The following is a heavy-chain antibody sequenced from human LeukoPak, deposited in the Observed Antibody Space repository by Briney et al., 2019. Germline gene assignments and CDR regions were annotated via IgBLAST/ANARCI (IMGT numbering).Heavy chain of an antibody. V-gene: IGHV1-18*01. D-gene: IGHD3-9*01. Sequence: GASVKVSCKASGYTFTSYGISWVRQAPGQGLEWTGWISAYNGNTNYAQKLQGRVTMTTDTSTSTAYMELRSLRSDDTAVYYCARDLVPILTGYYILGLWGQGTLVTVSS. CDR3: ARDLVPILTGYYILGL. CDR1: GYTFTSYG. CDR2: ISAYNGNT. J-gene: IGHJ4*02.